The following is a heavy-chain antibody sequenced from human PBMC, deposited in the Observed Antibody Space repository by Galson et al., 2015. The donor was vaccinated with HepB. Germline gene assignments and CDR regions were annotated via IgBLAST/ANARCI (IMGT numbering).Heavy chain of an antibody. V-gene: IGHV1-18*01. J-gene: IGHJ4*02. CDR1: GYTFSAYG. CDR2: ISADNGNT. CDR3: GRDQGRWFGEGLLDF. Sequence: SVKVSCKASGYTFSAYGISWVRQAPGQGLEWIGWISADNGNTKNAQKVQGRVTMTTDTSTSTAYMELRSLRSDDTAIYYCGRDQGRWFGEGLLDFWGQGTLVTVSS. D-gene: IGHD3-10*01.